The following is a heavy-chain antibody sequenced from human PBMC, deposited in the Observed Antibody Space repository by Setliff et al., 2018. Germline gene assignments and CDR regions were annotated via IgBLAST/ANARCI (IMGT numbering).Heavy chain of an antibody. CDR3: AASRAYTGAVEEWLLPKTFDF. J-gene: IGHJ4*02. CDR2: IYVTEST. V-gene: IGHV4-4*07. D-gene: IGHD2-21*01. Sequence: SETLSLTCTVSGDSISNYYWNWIRQPAGKGLEWIGRIYVTESTKYNPSLKSRVTLSIDTSKNQFSLKLSSVTAADAALYYCAASRAYTGAVEEWLLPKTFDFWGQGSPVTVS. CDR1: GDSISNYY.